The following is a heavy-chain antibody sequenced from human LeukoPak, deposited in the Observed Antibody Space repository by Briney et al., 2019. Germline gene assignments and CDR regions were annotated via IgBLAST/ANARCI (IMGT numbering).Heavy chain of an antibody. Sequence: SETLSLTCAVYGGSFSGYYWSWIRQPPGKGLEWIGEINNSGTTNYNPSLKSRVTISVDTSKNQFSLKLSSVTAADTAVYYCARAGIVSWFGPWGQGTLVTVSS. V-gene: IGHV4-34*01. J-gene: IGHJ5*02. CDR2: INNSGTT. CDR3: ARAGIVSWFGP. CDR1: GGSFSGYY. D-gene: IGHD1-26*01.